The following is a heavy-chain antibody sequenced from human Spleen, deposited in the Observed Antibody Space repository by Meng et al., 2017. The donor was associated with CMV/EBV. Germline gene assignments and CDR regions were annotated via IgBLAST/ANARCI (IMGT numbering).Heavy chain of an antibody. J-gene: IGHJ4*02. V-gene: IGHV1-46*01. CDR3: ARVGIDYTNYERTGYFFGY. D-gene: IGHD4-11*01. CDR1: TFSSYA. Sequence: TFSSYAISWGRQAPGQGLEWMGIINPSGGSTSYPQKFQGRITMTRDTSTSTVYMELSSLRSEDTAVYYCARVGIDYTNYERTGYFFGYWGQGTLVTVSS. CDR2: INPSGGST.